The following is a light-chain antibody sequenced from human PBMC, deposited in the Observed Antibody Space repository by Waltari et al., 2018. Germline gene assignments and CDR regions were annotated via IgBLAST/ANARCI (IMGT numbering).Light chain of an antibody. CDR2: RSD. V-gene: IGLV1-44*01. CDR1: ASNIGNNV. Sequence: QSVLTPPPSASGTPGQGVTISCSGGASNIGNNVLNWYQQVPGKAPKLLIYRSDRRPAGVPDPFSGSKSGTSASLAISGLQSEDEADYYCAAGDDSLNGRWVFGGGTKVTVL. CDR3: AAGDDSLNGRWV. J-gene: IGLJ3*02.